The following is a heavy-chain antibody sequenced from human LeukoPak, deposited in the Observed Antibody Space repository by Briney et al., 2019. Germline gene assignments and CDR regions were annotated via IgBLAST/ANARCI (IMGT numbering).Heavy chain of an antibody. J-gene: IGHJ6*03. V-gene: IGHV1-69*13. CDR1: GGTFSSYA. Sequence: SVKVSCKGSGGTFSSYAISWVRQAPGQGLEWMGGIIPIFGTANYAQKFQGRVTITADESTSTAYMELSSLRSEDTAVYYCARSAARRLYYYYMDVWGKGTTVTVSS. CDR3: ARSAARRLYYYYMDV. D-gene: IGHD2-2*01. CDR2: IIPIFGTA.